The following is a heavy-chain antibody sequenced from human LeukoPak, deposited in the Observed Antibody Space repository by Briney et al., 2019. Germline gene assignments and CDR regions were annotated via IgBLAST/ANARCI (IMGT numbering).Heavy chain of an antibody. CDR1: GFTFSSYS. CDR3: ARDKRADCSSTSCSGLGMGV. V-gene: IGHV3-21*01. J-gene: IGHJ6*02. Sequence: GGSLRLSCAASGFTFSSYSMNWVRQAPGKGLEWVSSISSSSSYIYYADSVKGRFTISRDNAKNSLYLQMNSLRAEDTAVYYCARDKRADCSSTSCSGLGMGVWGQGTTVTVSS. D-gene: IGHD2-2*01. CDR2: ISSSSSYI.